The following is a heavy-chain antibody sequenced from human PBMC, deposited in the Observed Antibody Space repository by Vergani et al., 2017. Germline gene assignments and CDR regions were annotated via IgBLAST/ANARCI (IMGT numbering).Heavy chain of an antibody. J-gene: IGHJ6*03. V-gene: IGHV3-23*04. D-gene: IGHD3-10*01. Sequence: VQLVESGGGLVKPGGSLRLSCAASGFTFSSYAMSWVRQAPGKGLEWVSAISGSGGSTYYADSVKGRFTISRDNSKNTLYLQMNSLRAEDTAVYYCAKIVLVFYGSGSYVPYYYYYYMDVWGKGP. CDR1: GFTFSSYA. CDR2: ISGSGGST. CDR3: AKIVLVFYGSGSYVPYYYYYYMDV.